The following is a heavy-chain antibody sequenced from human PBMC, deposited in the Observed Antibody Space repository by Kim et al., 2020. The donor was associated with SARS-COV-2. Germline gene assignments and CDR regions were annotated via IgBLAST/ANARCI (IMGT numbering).Heavy chain of an antibody. Sequence: SETLSLTCAVSGGSISSSNWWSWVRQPPGKGLEWIGETYHSGSTNYNPSLQSRVTISVDKSKNQLSLKLSSVTAADTAGYYCATAGVIATTGQENWGQGTPVTVSS. D-gene: IGHD6-13*01. CDR1: GGSISSSNW. J-gene: IGHJ4*02. CDR3: ATAGVIATTGQEN. CDR2: TYHSGST. V-gene: IGHV4-4*02.